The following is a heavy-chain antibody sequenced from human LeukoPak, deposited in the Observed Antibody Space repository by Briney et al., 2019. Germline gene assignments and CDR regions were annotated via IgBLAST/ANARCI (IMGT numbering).Heavy chain of an antibody. J-gene: IGHJ3*01. V-gene: IGHV3-21*01. CDR2: ISSSSSYT. CDR3: SRSPPQGRAHL. Sequence: GGSLRLSCAASGFTFSSYSMNWVREARGKGLEGVSSISSSSSYTYYADSVKGRFTISIHNAKKSLYLQMNRLRAEDTAGCFCSRSPPQGRAHLWGQGTMVTVSS. CDR1: GFTFSSYS.